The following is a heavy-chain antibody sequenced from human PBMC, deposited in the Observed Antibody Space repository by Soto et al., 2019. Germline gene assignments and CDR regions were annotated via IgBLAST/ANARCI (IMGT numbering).Heavy chain of an antibody. Sequence: GALRLSCVASGHTFHSSAMSSVRQAPEKGLEWVSGISGSGGTTYYADSVKGRFTISRDNSKNTLYLQMNSLRAEDTAVYYCARGQFMAAADYYYGMDVWGQGTTVTV. CDR2: ISGSGGTT. CDR1: GHTFHSSA. J-gene: IGHJ6*02. CDR3: ARGQFMAAADYYYGMDV. V-gene: IGHV3-23*01. D-gene: IGHD6-13*01.